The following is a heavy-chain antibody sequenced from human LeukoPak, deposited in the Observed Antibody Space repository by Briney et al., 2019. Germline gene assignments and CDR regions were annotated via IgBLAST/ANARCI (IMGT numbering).Heavy chain of an antibody. V-gene: IGHV3-23*01. CDR1: GFTFSSYA. CDR3: AKDSLYSSSWYPNFDY. D-gene: IGHD6-13*01. Sequence: GGSLRLSCAASGFTFSSYAMSWVRQAPGKGLEWVSAISGSGGSTYYADSVKGRFTISRDNSKNTLYLQMNSLRAEDTAVYYCAKDSLYSSSWYPNFDYWSQGTLVTVSS. J-gene: IGHJ4*02. CDR2: ISGSGGST.